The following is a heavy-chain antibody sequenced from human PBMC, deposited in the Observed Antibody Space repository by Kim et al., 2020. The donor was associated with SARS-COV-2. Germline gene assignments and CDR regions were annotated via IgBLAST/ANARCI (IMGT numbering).Heavy chain of an antibody. J-gene: IGHJ4*02. D-gene: IGHD3-9*01. CDR3: AKAHDKLRYFDWLGDDY. V-gene: IGHV3-30*18. CDR1: GFTFSSYG. CDR2: ISYDGSNK. Sequence: GGSLRLSCAASGFTFSSYGMHWVRQAPGKGLEWVAVISYDGSNKYYADSVKGRFTISRDNSKNTLYLQMNSLRAEDTAVYYCAKAHDKLRYFDWLGDDYWGQGTLVTVSS.